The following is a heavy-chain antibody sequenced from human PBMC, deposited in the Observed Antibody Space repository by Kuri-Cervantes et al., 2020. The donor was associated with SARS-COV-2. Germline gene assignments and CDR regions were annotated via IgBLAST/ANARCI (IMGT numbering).Heavy chain of an antibody. V-gene: IGHV1-18*01. J-gene: IGHJ3*02. CDR1: GGTFSSYA. CDR3: ARVLICGGSCHAFDI. CDR2: ISAYNGNT. Sequence: ASVKVSCKASGGTFSSYAISWVRQAPGQGLEWMGWISAYNGNTNYAQKLQGRVTMTTDTSTSTAYMELRSLRSDDTAVYYCARVLICGGSCHAFDIWGQGTMVTVSS. D-gene: IGHD2-15*01.